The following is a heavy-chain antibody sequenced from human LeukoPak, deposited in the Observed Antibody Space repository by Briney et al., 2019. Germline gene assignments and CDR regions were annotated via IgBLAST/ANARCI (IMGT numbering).Heavy chain of an antibody. CDR2: IYYSGST. Sequence: SETLSLTCTVSGGSISSSSYYWGWIRQPPGKGLEWIGSIYYSGSTYYKSSLKSRVTISVDTSKNQFSLKLSSVTAADTAVYYCTREGVGNNQGSFDYWGQGTLVTVSS. J-gene: IGHJ4*02. CDR1: GGSISSSSYY. V-gene: IGHV4-39*07. D-gene: IGHD5-24*01. CDR3: TREGVGNNQGSFDY.